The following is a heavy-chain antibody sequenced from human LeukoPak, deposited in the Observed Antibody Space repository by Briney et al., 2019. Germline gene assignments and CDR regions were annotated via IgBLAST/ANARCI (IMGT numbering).Heavy chain of an antibody. CDR3: ARAREITVSGTDYFDY. CDR1: GFRFSNYW. J-gene: IGHJ4*02. CDR2: IKHDGSGP. V-gene: IGHV3-7*01. D-gene: IGHD6-19*01. Sequence: GGSLRLSCAVSGFRFSNYWMTWVRQAPGKGLEWMANIKHDGSGPSYLDSVKGRFTISRDNARNLLSLQMSSLRAEDTAVYYCARAREITVSGTDYFDYWGQGTLVTVSS.